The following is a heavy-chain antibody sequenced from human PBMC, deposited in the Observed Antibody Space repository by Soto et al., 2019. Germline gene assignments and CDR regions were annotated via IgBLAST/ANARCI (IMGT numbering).Heavy chain of an antibody. D-gene: IGHD2-2*01. CDR2: IYYSGST. Sequence: SETLSLTCTVSGGSISSGGYYWSWIRQHPGKGLEWIGYIYYSGSTYYNPSLKSRVSISVDTSKNQFSLKLSSVTAADTAVYYCAKLAGYCSGNSCHGDYAMDVWGQGTTVTVSS. V-gene: IGHV4-31*03. CDR1: GGSISSGGYY. J-gene: IGHJ6*02. CDR3: AKLAGYCSGNSCHGDYAMDV.